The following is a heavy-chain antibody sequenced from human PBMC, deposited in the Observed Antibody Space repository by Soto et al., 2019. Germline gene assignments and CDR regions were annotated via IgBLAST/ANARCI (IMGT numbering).Heavy chain of an antibody. J-gene: IGHJ4*02. CDR2: ISAYNGNT. CDR1: GYTFTSYG. D-gene: IGHD5-12*01. Sequence: QVQLVQSGAEVKKPGASVKVSCKASGYTFTSYGISWVRQAPGQGLEWMGWISAYNGNTNYAQKLQGRVTMTTDTSTGTAYMELRSLRSDDTAVYYCARDSAWLSGYDWAYYFDYWGQGTLVTVSS. CDR3: ARDSAWLSGYDWAYYFDY. V-gene: IGHV1-18*01.